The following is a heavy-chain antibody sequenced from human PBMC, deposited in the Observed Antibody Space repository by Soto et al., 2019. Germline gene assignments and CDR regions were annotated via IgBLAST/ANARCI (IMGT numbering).Heavy chain of an antibody. J-gene: IGHJ4*02. Sequence: QVQLVQSGAEVKKPGASVKVSCKASGYTFTSYAMHWVRQAPGQRLEWMGWINAGNGNTKYSQKFQGRVTITRDTSASTAYMERSSLRSEDTAVYYCARDLYGSGSYCPLDYWGQGTLVTVSS. CDR2: INAGNGNT. V-gene: IGHV1-3*01. D-gene: IGHD3-10*01. CDR3: ARDLYGSGSYCPLDY. CDR1: GYTFTSYA.